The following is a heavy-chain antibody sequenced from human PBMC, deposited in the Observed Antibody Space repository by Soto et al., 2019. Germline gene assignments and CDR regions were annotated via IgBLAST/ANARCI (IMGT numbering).Heavy chain of an antibody. Sequence: GGSLRLSCEASEFTFTAYAMTWVRQAPGKGLEWVSSIRSSGGYTYYADSVKGRFTISRDNSKSTLYLQMNSLRAEDTAIYYCAKVRSDYFGYSGRFHAFDFWGQGTMVTVSS. CDR2: IRSSGGYT. D-gene: IGHD3-10*01. CDR1: EFTFTAYA. V-gene: IGHV3-23*01. CDR3: AKVRSDYFGYSGRFHAFDF. J-gene: IGHJ3*01.